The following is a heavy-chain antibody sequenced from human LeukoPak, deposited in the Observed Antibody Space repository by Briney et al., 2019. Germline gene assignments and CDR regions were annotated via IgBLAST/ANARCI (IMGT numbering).Heavy chain of an antibody. J-gene: IGHJ6*03. D-gene: IGHD5-18*01. CDR3: ARAVDTAMGFYYYYYMDV. V-gene: IGHV1-18*01. CDR1: GYTFTSYG. CDR2: ISAYNGNT. Sequence: ASVKVSCKASGYTFTSYGISWVRQAPGRGLEWMGWISAYNGNTNYAQKLQGTVTMTTDTSTSTAYMELRSLRSDDTAVYYCARAVDTAMGFYYYYYMDVWGKGTTVTVSS.